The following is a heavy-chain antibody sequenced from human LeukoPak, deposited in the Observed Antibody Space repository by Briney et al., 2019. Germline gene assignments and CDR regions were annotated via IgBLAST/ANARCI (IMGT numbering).Heavy chain of an antibody. J-gene: IGHJ3*01. CDR1: GGSISAFY. CDR3: AKHTRYGHYNPTHV. D-gene: IGHD3-22*01. V-gene: IGHV4-4*09. Sequence: PSETLSLTCTVSGGSISAFYWSWIRQPPGKELEWIGYSHSSGSTGYNPSLESRVTISVDTSKNQFSLRVTSATAADTAVYYCAKHTRYGHYNPTHVWGQGTMATVST. CDR2: SHSSGST.